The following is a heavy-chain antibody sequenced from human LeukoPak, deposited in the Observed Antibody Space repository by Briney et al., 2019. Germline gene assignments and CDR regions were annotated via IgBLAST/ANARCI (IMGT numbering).Heavy chain of an antibody. D-gene: IGHD4-17*01. Sequence: PSGTLSLTCAVSGGSISSSNWWSWVRQPPGKGLEWIGEIYHSGSTNYNPSLKSRVTMSVDTSKNQFSLKLSSVTAADTAVYYCARVGAPYGDYGYYYYYMDVWGKGTTVTVSS. CDR1: GGSISSSNW. CDR2: IYHSGST. J-gene: IGHJ6*03. CDR3: ARVGAPYGDYGYYYYYMDV. V-gene: IGHV4-4*02.